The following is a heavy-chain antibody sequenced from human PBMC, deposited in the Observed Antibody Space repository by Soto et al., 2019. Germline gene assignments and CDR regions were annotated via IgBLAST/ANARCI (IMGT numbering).Heavy chain of an antibody. J-gene: IGHJ5*02. CDR2: IYHSGST. Sequence: QLQLQESGSGLVKPSQTLSLTCAVSGGSISSGGYSWSWIRQPPGKGLEWIGYIYHSGSTYYNPSRQCRVTISVARSKNQLPLKLSSVTAADTSVYYCARTTYGDGAGDWFDPWGQGTLVTVSS. CDR3: ARTTYGDGAGDWFDP. D-gene: IGHD4-17*01. CDR1: GGSISSGGYS. V-gene: IGHV4-30-2*01.